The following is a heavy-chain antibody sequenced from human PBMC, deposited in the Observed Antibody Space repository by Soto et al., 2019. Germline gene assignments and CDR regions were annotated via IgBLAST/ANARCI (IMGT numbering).Heavy chain of an antibody. J-gene: IGHJ4*02. D-gene: IGHD3-22*01. CDR3: ARSYYYDSSGYYFDY. CDR2: IYHSGST. V-gene: IGHV4-30-2*01. Sequence: SETLSLTCAVSGYSISSGGYSWSWIRQPPGKGLEWIGYIYHSGSTYYNPSLKSRVTISVDRSKNQFSLKLSSVTAADTAVYYCARSYYYDSSGYYFDYWGQGTLVTVSS. CDR1: GYSISSGGYS.